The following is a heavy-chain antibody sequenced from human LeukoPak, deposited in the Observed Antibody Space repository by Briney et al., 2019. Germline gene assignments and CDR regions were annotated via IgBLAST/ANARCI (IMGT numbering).Heavy chain of an antibody. CDR1: GGSISSISYY. CDR3: ARDRKPRYYFDY. D-gene: IGHD1-14*01. CDR2: IYTSGST. Sequence: PSQTLSLTCTVSGGSISSISYYWSWIRQPPGKGLKLIGRIYTSGSTNYNPSLKSRVTISVDTSKNQFSLKLSSVTAADTAVYYCARDRKPRYYFDYWGRGTLVTVSS. J-gene: IGHJ4*02. V-gene: IGHV4-61*02.